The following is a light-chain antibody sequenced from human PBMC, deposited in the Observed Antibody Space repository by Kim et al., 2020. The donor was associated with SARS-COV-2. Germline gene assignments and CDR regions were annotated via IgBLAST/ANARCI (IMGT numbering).Light chain of an antibody. Sequence: GQSITIACTGTSSDVGGYNFVSWYQQHPAKAPKLMIYDVSNRPSGVSNRFSGSKSGNTASLTISGLQAEDEADYYCSSYTSSSTWVFGGGTQLTVL. V-gene: IGLV2-14*03. CDR2: DVS. CDR1: SSDVGGYNF. J-gene: IGLJ3*02. CDR3: SSYTSSSTWV.